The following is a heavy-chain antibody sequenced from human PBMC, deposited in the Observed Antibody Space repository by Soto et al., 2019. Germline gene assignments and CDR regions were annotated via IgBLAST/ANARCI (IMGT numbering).Heavy chain of an antibody. J-gene: IGHJ5*02. Sequence: QVQLVESGGGVVQPGRSLRLSCAASGFTFSSYAMHWVRQAPGKGLEWVAVISHDGSNKYYADSVKGRFTISRDNSKNTLYLQMNSLRAEDTAVYYCASASSSRSVPWGQGTLVTVSS. CDR1: GFTFSSYA. CDR3: ASASSSRSVP. CDR2: ISHDGSNK. V-gene: IGHV3-30-3*01. D-gene: IGHD6-13*01.